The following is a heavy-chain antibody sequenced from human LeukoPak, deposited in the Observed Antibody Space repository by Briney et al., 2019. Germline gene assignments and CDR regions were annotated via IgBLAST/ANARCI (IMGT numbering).Heavy chain of an antibody. D-gene: IGHD1-1*01. V-gene: IGHV3-11*01. CDR1: GFTFSDYY. Sequence: GGSLRLSCAASGFTFSDYYMSWIRQAPGKGLEWVAYISSSGSTIFYADSVKGRFTISRDNAKNSLYLQMNSLRAEDTAFYYCARRSDDYCFDYWGLGTLVTVSS. CDR2: ISSSGSTI. J-gene: IGHJ4*02. CDR3: ARRSDDYCFDY.